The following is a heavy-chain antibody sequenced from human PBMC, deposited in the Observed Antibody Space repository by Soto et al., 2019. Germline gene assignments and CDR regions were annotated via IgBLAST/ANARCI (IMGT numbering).Heavy chain of an antibody. CDR1: VGSISSYY. CDR3: AGSRTRGVIIDY. J-gene: IGHJ4*02. Sequence: SETLSLTCTVSVGSISSYYWSWIRQPPGKGLEWIGYIYYSGGTNYNPSLKSRVTISVDTSKNQFSLRLSSVTAADTAMYYCAGSRTRGVIIDYWGQRTLVTVSS. D-gene: IGHD3-10*01. V-gene: IGHV4-59*01. CDR2: IYYSGGT.